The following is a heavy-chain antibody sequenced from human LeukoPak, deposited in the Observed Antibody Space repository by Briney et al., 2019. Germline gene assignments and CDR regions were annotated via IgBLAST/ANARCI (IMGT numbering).Heavy chain of an antibody. V-gene: IGHV4-34*01. CDR3: ARGEEPAPFDY. D-gene: IGHD1-26*01. J-gene: IGHJ4*02. CDR1: GGSFSGYY. CDR2: INHSGST. Sequence: PSETLSLTCAVYGGSFSGYYWSWIRQPPGKGLEWIGEINHSGSTNYNPSLKSRVTISVDTSKNQFSLKLSSVTAADTAVYYCARGEEPAPFDYWGQGTLVTVSS.